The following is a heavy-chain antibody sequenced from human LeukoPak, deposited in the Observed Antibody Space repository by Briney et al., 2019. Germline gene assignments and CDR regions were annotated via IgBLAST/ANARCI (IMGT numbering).Heavy chain of an antibody. CDR2: IYTSGST. V-gene: IGHV4-4*07. CDR1: GGSISSYY. CDR3: ARQYDFWSGYYEDY. J-gene: IGHJ4*02. D-gene: IGHD3-3*01. Sequence: SETLSLTCTVSGGSISSYYWSWIRQPAGKGLEWIGRIYTSGSTNYNPSLKSRVTMSVDTSKNQFSLKLSSVTAADTAVYYCARQYDFWSGYYEDYWGQGTPVIVSS.